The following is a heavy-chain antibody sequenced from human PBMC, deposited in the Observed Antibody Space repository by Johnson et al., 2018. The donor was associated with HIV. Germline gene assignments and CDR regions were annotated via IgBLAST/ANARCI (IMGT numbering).Heavy chain of an antibody. CDR2: ISWNSGSI. CDR1: GFTFDDYA. D-gene: IGHD2-21*01. CDR3: AKDIACGGDCWSHAFDI. Sequence: VHLVESGGGLVQPGRSLRLSCAASGFTFDDYAMHWVRQAPGKGLEWVSGISWNSGSIGYADSVKGRFTISRDNAKNSLYLQMNSLRAEDTALYYCAKDIACGGDCWSHAFDIWGQGTMVTVSS. J-gene: IGHJ3*02. V-gene: IGHV3-9*01.